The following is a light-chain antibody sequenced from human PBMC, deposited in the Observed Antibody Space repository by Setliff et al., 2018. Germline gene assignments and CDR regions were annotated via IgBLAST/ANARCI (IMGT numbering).Light chain of an antibody. CDR2: RNN. CDR1: SSNIGSNT. Sequence: QSVLTPPPSASGTPGQRVTISCSGSSSNIGSNTVNWYQQLPGTAPKLLIYRNNQRPSGVPDRFSGSKSGTSAPLAISGLQSEDEADYYCAAWDDSLNGYVFGTGTKVTVL. J-gene: IGLJ1*01. CDR3: AAWDDSLNGYV. V-gene: IGLV1-44*01.